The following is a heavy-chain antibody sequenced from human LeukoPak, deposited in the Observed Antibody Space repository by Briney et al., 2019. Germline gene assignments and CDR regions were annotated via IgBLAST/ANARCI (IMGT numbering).Heavy chain of an antibody. CDR2: IRYDGSNK. V-gene: IGHV3-30*02. D-gene: IGHD2-21*02. Sequence: PGGSLRLSCAASGFTFSSYGMHWVRQAPGKGLEWVAFIRYDGSNKYYADSVKGRFTISRDNSKNTLYLQMNSLRAEDTAVYYCASNVYCGGDCYYFDYWGQGTLVTVSS. CDR1: GFTFSSYG. J-gene: IGHJ4*02. CDR3: ASNVYCGGDCYYFDY.